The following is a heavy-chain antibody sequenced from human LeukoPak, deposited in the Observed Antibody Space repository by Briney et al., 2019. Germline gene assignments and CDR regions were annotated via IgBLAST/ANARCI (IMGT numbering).Heavy chain of an antibody. CDR1: GGSISSYY. V-gene: IGHV4-59*01. CDR3: ARGATHYYFDS. CDR2: IYYSGST. Sequence: PSETLSLTCTVSGGSISSYYWSWIRQPPGKGLEWIGYIYYSGSTNYNPSLKSRVTISVDTSKNQFSLKLSSVTAADTAVYYCARGATHYYFDSWGQGTLVTVSS. J-gene: IGHJ4*02.